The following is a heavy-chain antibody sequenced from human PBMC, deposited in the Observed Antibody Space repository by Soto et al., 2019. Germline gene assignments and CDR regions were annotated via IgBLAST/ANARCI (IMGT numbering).Heavy chain of an antibody. D-gene: IGHD6-19*01. V-gene: IGHV3-30-3*01. J-gene: IGHJ4*02. CDR1: GFTFSSYA. CDR2: ISYDGSNK. CDR3: ARGLIGSQYYFDY. Sequence: QVQLVESGGGVVQPGRSLRLSCAASGFTFSSYAMHWVRQAPGKGLEWVAVISYDGSNKYYADSVKGRFTISRDNSKNTLYLQMNSLRAEDTAAYYCARGLIGSQYYFDYWGQGTLVTVSS.